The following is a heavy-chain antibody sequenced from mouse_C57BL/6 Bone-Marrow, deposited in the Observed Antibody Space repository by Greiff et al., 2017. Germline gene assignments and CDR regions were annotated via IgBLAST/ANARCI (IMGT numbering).Heavy chain of an antibody. V-gene: IGHV2-2*01. Sequence: VQLQQSGPGLVQPSQRLSITCTVSGFSLTCYGVHWVRQSPGKGLAWLGVLWSGGSTDYNAAFISRLSISKDNSKSQVFFKMNGLQADYTAIYYCARNEVTTRYFDVWGTGTTVTVTS. CDR2: LWSGGST. CDR1: GFSLTCYG. J-gene: IGHJ1*03. D-gene: IGHD2-13*01. CDR3: ARNEVTTRYFDV.